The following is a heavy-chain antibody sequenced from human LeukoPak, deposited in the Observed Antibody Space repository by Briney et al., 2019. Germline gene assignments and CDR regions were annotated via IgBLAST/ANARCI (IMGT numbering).Heavy chain of an antibody. V-gene: IGHV3-7*01. Sequence: GGSLRLSCAASRFTFSSYWMSWVRQAPGKGLEWVANIKQDGSEKYYVDSVKGRFTISRDNAKNSLYLQMNSLRAEDTAVYYCARVGGYTRHFDYWGQGTLVTVSS. CDR3: ARVGGYTRHFDY. CDR1: RFTFSSYW. D-gene: IGHD2-2*02. J-gene: IGHJ4*02. CDR2: IKQDGSEK.